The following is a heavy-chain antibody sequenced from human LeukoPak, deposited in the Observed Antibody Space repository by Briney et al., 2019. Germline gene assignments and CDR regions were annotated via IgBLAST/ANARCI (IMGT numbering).Heavy chain of an antibody. J-gene: IGHJ4*02. D-gene: IGHD1-7*01. V-gene: IGHV3-7*01. CDR3: ASTTITGTIVH. CDR1: GFTFSSYW. Sequence: GGSLRLSCVASGFTFSSYWMNWVRQAPGKGLEWVAIIKPDGSEKFYADSVRGRFTISRDNAKNSLYLQMNSLRAEDTAVYYCASTTITGTIVHWGQGTLVTVSS. CDR2: IKPDGSEK.